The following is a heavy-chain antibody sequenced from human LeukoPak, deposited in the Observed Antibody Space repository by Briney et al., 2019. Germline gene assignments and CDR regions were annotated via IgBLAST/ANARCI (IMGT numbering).Heavy chain of an antibody. V-gene: IGHV4-34*08. CDR2: INHSGST. CDR1: GFTFSSYS. J-gene: IGHJ5*02. Sequence: GSLRLSCAASGFTFSSYSMNWIRQPPGKGLEWIGEINHSGSTNYNPSLKSRVTISVDTSKNQFSLKLSSVTATDTAVYYCANLDWFDPWGQGTLVTVSS. CDR3: ANLDWFDP.